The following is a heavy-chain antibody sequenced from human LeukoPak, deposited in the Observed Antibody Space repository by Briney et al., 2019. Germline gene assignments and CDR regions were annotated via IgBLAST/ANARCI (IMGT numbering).Heavy chain of an antibody. Sequence: GGSLRLSCAASGFTFSSYSMNWVRQAPGKGLEWVSSISSSSSYIYYADSVKGRFTISRDNAKNSLYLQMNSLRAEDTAVYYCARGVSSSGVNYWGQGTLVTVSS. V-gene: IGHV3-21*01. CDR1: GFTFSSYS. D-gene: IGHD6-6*01. CDR2: ISSSSSYI. CDR3: ARGVSSSGVNY. J-gene: IGHJ4*02.